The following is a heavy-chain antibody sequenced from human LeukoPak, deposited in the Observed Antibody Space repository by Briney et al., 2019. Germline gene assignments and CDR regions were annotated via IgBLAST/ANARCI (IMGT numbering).Heavy chain of an antibody. V-gene: IGHV3-23*01. CDR3: AKASWEGGTVAYCHY. CDR1: GFTFSSYA. D-gene: IGHD1-26*01. CDR2: ISGSGDSI. J-gene: IGHJ4*02. Sequence: GASLRLSCAASGFTFSSYAMSWVRQAPGKGLEWVSIISGSGDSIYDADSVKGRFTVSRDNSKNTLYLQVNSLRAEATAVYYCAKASWEGGTVAYCHYWAQGT.